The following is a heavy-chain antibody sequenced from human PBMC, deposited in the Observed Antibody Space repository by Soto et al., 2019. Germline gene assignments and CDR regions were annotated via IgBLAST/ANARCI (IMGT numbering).Heavy chain of an antibody. CDR3: ARDYGGNPGPFDY. CDR2: IYYSGST. J-gene: IGHJ4*02. V-gene: IGHV4-30-4*01. CDR1: GVSISSGDYY. Sequence: TLSLTCTVSGVSISSGDYYWSWIRHPPGKGLEWIGYIYYSGSTYYNPSLKSRVTISVDTSKNQFSLKLSSVTAADTAVYYCARDYGGNPGPFDYWGQGTLVTVSS. D-gene: IGHD4-17*01.